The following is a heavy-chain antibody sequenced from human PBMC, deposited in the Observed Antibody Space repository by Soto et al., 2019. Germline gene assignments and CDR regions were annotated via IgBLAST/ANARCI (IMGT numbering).Heavy chain of an antibody. J-gene: IGHJ4*02. Sequence: SETLSLACWVSGGSIRVSYCSWIRQPPEKGLEWIASISYTGSATHNPSLKSRVSMSVDTTENQCSLKLTSVTAADTATYYCATGAGCMPSSNLRPLYSNYWGPGALVTVS. D-gene: IGHD2-2*01. CDR1: GGSIRVSY. CDR3: ATGAGCMPSSNLRPLYSNY. CDR2: ISYTGSA. V-gene: IGHV4-59*01.